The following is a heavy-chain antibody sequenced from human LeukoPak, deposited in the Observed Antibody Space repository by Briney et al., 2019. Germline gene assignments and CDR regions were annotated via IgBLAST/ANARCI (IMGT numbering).Heavy chain of an antibody. CDR2: MNPNSGNT. D-gene: IGHD3-9*01. Sequence: GASVKVSCKASGYTFTSYDINWVRQATGQGLEWMGWMNPNSGNTGYAQKFQGRVTMTRNTSISTAYMELSSLRPEDTAVYYCARVPTLLRYFDWLTLRYYFDYWGQGTLVTVSS. CDR1: GYTFTSYD. J-gene: IGHJ4*02. V-gene: IGHV1-8*01. CDR3: ARVPTLLRYFDWLTLRYYFDY.